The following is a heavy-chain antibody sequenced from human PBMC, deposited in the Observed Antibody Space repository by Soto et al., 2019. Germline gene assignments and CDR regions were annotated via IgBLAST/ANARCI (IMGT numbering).Heavy chain of an antibody. J-gene: IGHJ4*01. CDR1: EDSVSSNSAG. CDR3: ARGEQYSGRIFDY. Sequence: SQTLSLTCAITEDSVSSNSAGWSWVRQSPSRGLEWLGRTYYRSKWYYEYAVSVRGRITINPDTSKNQYSLQLNSVTPEDTAVYFCARGEQYSGRIFDYWGQGTLVTVSS. CDR2: TYYRSKWYY. D-gene: IGHD1-26*01. V-gene: IGHV6-1*01.